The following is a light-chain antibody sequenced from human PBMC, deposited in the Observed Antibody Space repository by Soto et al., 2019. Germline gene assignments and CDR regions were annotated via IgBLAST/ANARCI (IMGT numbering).Light chain of an antibody. CDR1: QSVLYSSNNQNY. CDR3: QQYYSIPFT. V-gene: IGKV4-1*01. Sequence: DIVTTQSPDALAVSLGERATINCKSSQSVLYSSNNQNYLAWYQQKPGQPPKLLIYWASTRESGVPDRFSGSGSGTDFTLTISSLQAEDVAVYYCQQYYSIPFTFGPGTKVDIK. J-gene: IGKJ3*01. CDR2: WAS.